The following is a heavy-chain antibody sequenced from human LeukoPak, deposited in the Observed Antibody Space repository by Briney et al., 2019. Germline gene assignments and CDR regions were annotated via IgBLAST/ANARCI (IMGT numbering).Heavy chain of an antibody. CDR2: ISYDGSNK. CDR1: GFTFSAYA. Sequence: GGSLRLSCAASGFTFSAYAMHWVRQVPGKGLEWVAVISYDGSNKYYADSVKGRFTISRDNSKNTLYLQMNSLRAEDTAVYYCAKNQYSSGLDYWGQGTLVTVSS. D-gene: IGHD6-19*01. V-gene: IGHV3-30-3*01. J-gene: IGHJ4*02. CDR3: AKNQYSSGLDY.